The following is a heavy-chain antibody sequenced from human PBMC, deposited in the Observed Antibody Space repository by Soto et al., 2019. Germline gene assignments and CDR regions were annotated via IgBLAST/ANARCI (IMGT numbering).Heavy chain of an antibody. CDR3: ARLVLRSSGAIDP. CDR1: GYSFPRYL. J-gene: IGHJ5*02. Sequence: GESLKISCRGSGYSFPRYLISWVRQMPGKGLEWMGRIDPSDSYTNCSPSFQGHVTISADKSISTAYLQWSSLTASDTAMYYCARLVLRSSGAIDPWGQGTLVTVSS. CDR2: IDPSDSYT. D-gene: IGHD3-3*01. V-gene: IGHV5-10-1*01.